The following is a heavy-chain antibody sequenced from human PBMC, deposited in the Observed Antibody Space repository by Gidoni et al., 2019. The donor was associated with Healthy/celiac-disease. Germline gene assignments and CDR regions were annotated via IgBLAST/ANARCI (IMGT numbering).Heavy chain of an antibody. CDR1: GGSISSYY. J-gene: IGHJ4*02. CDR2: IYYSGST. D-gene: IGHD1-7*01. V-gene: IGHV4-59*01. CDR3: ARAKLELIWYDY. Sequence: QVQLPESGPGLVKPSETLSLTCTVSGGSISSYYWSWIRQPPGKGLEWIGYIYYSGSTNYNPSLKSRVTISVDTSKNQFSLKLSSVTAADTAVYYCARAKLELIWYDYWGQGTLVTVSS.